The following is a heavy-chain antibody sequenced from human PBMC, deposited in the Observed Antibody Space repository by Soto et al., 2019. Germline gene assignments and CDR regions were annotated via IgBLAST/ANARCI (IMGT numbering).Heavy chain of an antibody. CDR2: ISGSGGST. Sequence: GGSLRLSCAASGFTFSSYAMSWVRQAPGKGLEWVSAISGSGGSTYYADSVKGRFTISRDNSKNTLYLQMNSLRAEDTAVYYCAKLRYFDWPTNLNWFDPWGQGTLVTVSS. D-gene: IGHD3-9*01. J-gene: IGHJ5*02. CDR1: GFTFSSYA. V-gene: IGHV3-23*01. CDR3: AKLRYFDWPTNLNWFDP.